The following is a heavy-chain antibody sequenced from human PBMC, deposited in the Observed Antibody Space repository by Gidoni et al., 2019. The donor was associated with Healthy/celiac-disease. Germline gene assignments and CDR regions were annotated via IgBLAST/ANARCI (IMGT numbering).Heavy chain of an antibody. CDR2: IYYSGST. Sequence: QLQLQESGPGLVKPSETLSLTCTVSGGSISSSSYYWGWIRQPPGKGLEWIGSIYYSGSTYYNPSLKSRVTISVDTSKNQFSLKLSSVTAADTAVYYCTRVGGSLAFDYWGQGTLVTVSS. D-gene: IGHD3-16*01. V-gene: IGHV4-39*01. CDR3: TRVGGSLAFDY. CDR1: GGSISSSSYY. J-gene: IGHJ4*02.